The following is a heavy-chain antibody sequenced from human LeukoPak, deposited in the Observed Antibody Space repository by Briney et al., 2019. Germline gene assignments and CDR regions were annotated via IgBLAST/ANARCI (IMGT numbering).Heavy chain of an antibody. CDR2: IKQDGSEK. J-gene: IGHJ4*02. CDR3: ARIHYGDFWSGLYYFDY. Sequence: QPGGSLRLSCAASGFTFSSYWMSWVRQAPGKGLEWVANIKQDGSEKYYVDSVKGRFTISRDNAKNSLYLQMNSLRAEDTAVYYCARIHYGDFWSGLYYFDYWGQGTLVTVSS. V-gene: IGHV3-7*01. CDR1: GFTFSSYW. D-gene: IGHD3-3*01.